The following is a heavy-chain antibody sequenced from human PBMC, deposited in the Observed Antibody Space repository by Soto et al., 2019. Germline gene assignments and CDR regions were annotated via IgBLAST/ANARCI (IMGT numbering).Heavy chain of an antibody. V-gene: IGHV4-4*02. CDR2: IYHSGST. CDR3: ARSPEHGSGSYYLTRSRRDYYYYYGMDV. Sequence: QVQLQESGPGLVKPSGTLSLTCAVSGGSISSSNWWSWVRQPPGKGLEWIGEIYHSGSTNYNPSLKSRVTISVDKSKNQFSLKLSSVTAADTAVYYCARSPEHGSGSYYLTRSRRDYYYYYGMDVWGQGTTVTVSS. J-gene: IGHJ6*02. D-gene: IGHD3-10*01. CDR1: GGSISSSNW.